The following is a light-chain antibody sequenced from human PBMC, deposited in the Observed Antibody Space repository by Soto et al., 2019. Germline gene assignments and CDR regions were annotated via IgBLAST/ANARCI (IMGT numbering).Light chain of an antibody. V-gene: IGLV4-69*01. CDR2: LNSDGSH. CDR1: SGHSSYA. Sequence: QPVLTQSPSASASLGASVKLTCTLSSGHSSYAIAWHQQQPETGPRYLMKLNSDGSHNKGDGIPDRFSGSSSGAERYLTISRLQSEDEADYYCQTWGTGFSVVFGGGTKLTVL. CDR3: QTWGTGFSVV. J-gene: IGLJ2*01.